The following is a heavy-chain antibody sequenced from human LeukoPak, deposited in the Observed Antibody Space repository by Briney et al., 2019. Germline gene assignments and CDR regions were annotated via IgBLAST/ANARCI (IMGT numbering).Heavy chain of an antibody. V-gene: IGHV1-2*02. Sequence: ASVKVSCKASGYTFTGYYMHWVRQAPGQGLEWMGWINPNSGGTNYAQKFQGRVTMTRDTSISTAYMELSRLRSDDTAVYYCARGEYCGGDCYSYWFDPWGQGTLVTVSS. J-gene: IGHJ5*02. CDR3: ARGEYCGGDCYSYWFDP. CDR2: INPNSGGT. D-gene: IGHD2-21*02. CDR1: GYTFTGYY.